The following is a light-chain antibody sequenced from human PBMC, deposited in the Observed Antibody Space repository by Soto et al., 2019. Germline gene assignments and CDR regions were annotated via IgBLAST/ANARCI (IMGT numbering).Light chain of an antibody. CDR3: QQYDDWLRLT. Sequence: EIVMTQSPATLSVSPGERATLSCRASQSVNIYLASYQQKPGQAPRRLIFGGSSRATGITARFSGSGSGTEFNLTISSLQSEDFAVYFCQQYDDWLRLTFGGGTKVDIK. V-gene: IGKV3D-15*01. CDR2: GGS. J-gene: IGKJ4*02. CDR1: QSVNIY.